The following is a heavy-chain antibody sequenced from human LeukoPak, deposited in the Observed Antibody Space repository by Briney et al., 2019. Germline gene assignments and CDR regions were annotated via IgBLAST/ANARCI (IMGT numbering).Heavy chain of an antibody. Sequence: GGSLRLSCAASGFTFSSYSMNWVRQAPGKGLEWVSSISSSSSYIYYADSVEGRFTISRDNAKNSLYLQMNSLRAEDTAVYYCARLFCGSYWHPFDIWVQGTMVTVSS. V-gene: IGHV3-21*01. J-gene: IGHJ3*02. CDR1: GFTFSSYS. D-gene: IGHD1-26*01. CDR3: ARLFCGSYWHPFDI. CDR2: ISSSSSYI.